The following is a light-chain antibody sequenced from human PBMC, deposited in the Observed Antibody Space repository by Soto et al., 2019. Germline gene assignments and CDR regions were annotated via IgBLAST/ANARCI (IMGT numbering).Light chain of an antibody. J-gene: IGLJ2*01. V-gene: IGLV2-14*01. CDR1: SSDVGGYNS. Sequence: QSALTQPASVSGSPGQSITITCTGTSSDVGGYNSVSWYQPHPGKAPKLMIYDVSNRPSGVSNRFSGSKSGNTASLTISGLQAEDEEDYYCSSYTSSSTRVFGGGTKLTVL. CDR2: DVS. CDR3: SSYTSSSTRV.